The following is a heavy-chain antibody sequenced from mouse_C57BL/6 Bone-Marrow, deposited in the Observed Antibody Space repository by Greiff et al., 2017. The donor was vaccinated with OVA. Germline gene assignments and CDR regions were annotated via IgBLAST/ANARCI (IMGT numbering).Heavy chain of an antibody. J-gene: IGHJ3*01. Sequence: EVQLVESGGGLVQPKGSLKLSCAASGFTFNTYAMHWVRQAPGKGLEWVARIRSKSSNYATYYADSLKDRFTISRDDSQSMRYLQMNNLKTEDTAMYYCVRRDSNWAWCAYWGQGTLVTVSA. CDR3: VRRDSNWAWCAY. V-gene: IGHV10-3*01. CDR1: GFTFNTYA. D-gene: IGHD2-5*01. CDR2: IRSKSSNYAT.